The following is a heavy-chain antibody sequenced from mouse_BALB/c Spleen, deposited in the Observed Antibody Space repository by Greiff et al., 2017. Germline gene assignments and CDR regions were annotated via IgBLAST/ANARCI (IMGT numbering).Heavy chain of an antibody. CDR3: AREGKVMDY. CDR2: ISSGSSTI. Sequence: EVQGVESGGGLVQPGGSRKLSCAASGFTFSSFGMHWVRQAPEKGLEWVAYISSGSSTIYYADTVKGRFTISRDNPKNTLFLQMTSLRSEDTAMYYCAREGKVMDYWGQGTSVTVSS. V-gene: IGHV5-17*02. J-gene: IGHJ4*01. CDR1: GFTFSSFG.